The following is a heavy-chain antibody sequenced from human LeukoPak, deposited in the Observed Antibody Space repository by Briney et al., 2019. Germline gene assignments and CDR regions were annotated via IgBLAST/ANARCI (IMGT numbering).Heavy chain of an antibody. Sequence: ASVKVSCKASGYTFTSYDINWVRQATGQGLEWMGWMNPNSGNTGYAQKFQGRVTMTRNTSISTAYMELSSLRSEDTAVYYCVRVEGLLWFGELFSYGMDVWGQGTTVTVYS. V-gene: IGHV1-8*01. CDR1: GYTFTSYD. CDR3: VRVEGLLWFGELFSYGMDV. CDR2: MNPNSGNT. J-gene: IGHJ6*02. D-gene: IGHD3-10*01.